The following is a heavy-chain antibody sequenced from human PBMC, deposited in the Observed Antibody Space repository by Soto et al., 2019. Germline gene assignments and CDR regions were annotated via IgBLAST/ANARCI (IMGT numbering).Heavy chain of an antibody. CDR1: GFVFSRFG. Sequence: QVQLVESGGGVVQPGESLRLACEASGFVFSRFGMHWVRQAPGKGLEWVAVIWYDGNNKYYGDSVKGRFTISRDNPKNTVYLQMSRLGVDDTAVYYWVTDDGTAAACPYYPYALDVWGQGTTVTVSS. J-gene: IGHJ6*02. CDR2: IWYDGNNK. D-gene: IGHD6-13*01. CDR3: VTDDGTAAACPYYPYALDV. V-gene: IGHV3-33*08.